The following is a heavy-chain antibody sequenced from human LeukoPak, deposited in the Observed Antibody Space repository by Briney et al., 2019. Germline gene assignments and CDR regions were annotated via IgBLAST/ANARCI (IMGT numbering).Heavy chain of an antibody. J-gene: IGHJ4*02. CDR2: TDPSDSYT. V-gene: IGHV5-10-1*01. CDR1: GYSFTSYW. CDR3: ASPYDSSGYYFGY. D-gene: IGHD3-22*01. Sequence: GESLKISCKGSGYSFTSYWISWVRQMPGKGLEWMGRTDPSDSYTNYSPSFQGHVTISADKSISTAYLQWSSLKASDTAMYYCASPYDSSGYYFGYWGQGTLVTVSS.